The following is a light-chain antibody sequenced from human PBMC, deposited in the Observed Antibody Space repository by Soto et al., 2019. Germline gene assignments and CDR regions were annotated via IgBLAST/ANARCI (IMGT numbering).Light chain of an antibody. Sequence: EIVLTQSPGTLSLSPGERATLSCRASQSVRSSFLAWYQQRPGQAPRLLIYGAANRATGIPDRFSGSGSGTYFTLIISRLEPEDFAVYYCQQYGSSPPLTFGGGTKVEIK. J-gene: IGKJ4*01. V-gene: IGKV3-20*01. CDR2: GAA. CDR3: QQYGSSPPLT. CDR1: QSVRSSF.